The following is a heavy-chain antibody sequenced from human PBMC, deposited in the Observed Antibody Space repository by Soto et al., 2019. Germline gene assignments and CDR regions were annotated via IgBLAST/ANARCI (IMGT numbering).Heavy chain of an antibody. Sequence: EVQLVESGGGLVQPGGSLRLSCATSGFTLGGYWMNWVRQAPGKGLVWVSRISSAGSSTTYADSVKGRLTFSRDNAEITRYLERKSLRAAYTAVYDCASDKSASADPATSDYCYYMDVWGKGTRVPVSS. J-gene: IGHJ6*03. V-gene: IGHV3-74*01. CDR3: ASDKSASADPATSDYCYYMDV. CDR2: ISSAGSST. CDR1: GFTLGGYW. D-gene: IGHD1-26*01.